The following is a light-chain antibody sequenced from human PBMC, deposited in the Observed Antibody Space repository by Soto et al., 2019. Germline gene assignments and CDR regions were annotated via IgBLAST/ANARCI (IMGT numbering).Light chain of an antibody. CDR2: EDN. CDR1: SGSIASNY. V-gene: IGLV6-57*01. CDR3: QSYDSSNQGV. Sequence: NFMLTQPHSVSGSPGKTVTISCTRSSGSIASNYVQWYQQRPGSSPTIVIYEDNQRPSGVPDRFSGSIDSSSNSASLTISGLKTEDEADYYCQSYDSSNQGVFGGGTKLTVL. J-gene: IGLJ2*01.